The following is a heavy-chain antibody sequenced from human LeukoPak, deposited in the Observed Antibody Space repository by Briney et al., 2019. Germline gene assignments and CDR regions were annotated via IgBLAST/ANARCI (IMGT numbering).Heavy chain of an antibody. D-gene: IGHD3-16*01. V-gene: IGHV3-30-3*01. J-gene: IGHJ4*02. CDR1: GFTFSSYA. CDR3: ARGSYGTYDC. Sequence: GGSLRLSCAASGFTFSSYAMHWVRQAPGKWLEWVAVISYDGSNKYYADSVKGRFTISRDNSKNTLYLQMNSLRDEDTAVYYCARGSYGTYDCWGQGTLVTVSS. CDR2: ISYDGSNK.